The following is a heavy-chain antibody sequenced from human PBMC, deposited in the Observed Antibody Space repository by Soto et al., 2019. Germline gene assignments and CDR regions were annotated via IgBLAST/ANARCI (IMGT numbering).Heavy chain of an antibody. CDR2: INSDGSST. CDR1: GFTFSSYW. CDR3: ARERARGYMDV. D-gene: IGHD1-26*01. V-gene: IGHV3-74*01. Sequence: GGSLRLSCAASGFTFSSYWMHWVRQAPGKGLVWVSRINSDGSSTSYADSVKGRFTISRDNAKNTLYLQMNSLRAEDTAVYYCARERARGYMDVWGKGTTVTVSS. J-gene: IGHJ6*03.